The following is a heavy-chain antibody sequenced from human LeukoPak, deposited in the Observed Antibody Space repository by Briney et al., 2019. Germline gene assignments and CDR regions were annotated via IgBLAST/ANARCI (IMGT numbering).Heavy chain of an antibody. D-gene: IGHD1-20*01. CDR1: GGTFSSYA. Sequence: SVKVSCKASGGTFSSYAISWVRQAPGQGLEWMGGIIPIFGTANYAQKFQGRVTITTDESTSTAYMELSSLRSEDTAVYYCAGRGIPGTLLYYYYMDVWGKGTTVTVSS. V-gene: IGHV1-69*05. J-gene: IGHJ6*03. CDR3: AGRGIPGTLLYYYYMDV. CDR2: IIPIFGTA.